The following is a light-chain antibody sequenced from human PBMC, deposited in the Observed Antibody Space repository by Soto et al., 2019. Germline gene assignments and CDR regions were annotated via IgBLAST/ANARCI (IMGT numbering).Light chain of an antibody. CDR1: QSVSASY. Sequence: TQSPATLSVSKGERANLSCRASQSVSASYLAWYQHKPGQAPRLLMYGASRRATGIPDRFSGSGSGTDFTLTISRLEPEDFVVYFCQQYGSSPLTFGGGTNVDI. CDR2: GAS. J-gene: IGKJ4*01. V-gene: IGKV3-20*01. CDR3: QQYGSSPLT.